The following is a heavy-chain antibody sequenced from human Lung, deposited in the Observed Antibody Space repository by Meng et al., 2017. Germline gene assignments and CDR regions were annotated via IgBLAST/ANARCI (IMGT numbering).Heavy chain of an antibody. V-gene: IGHV4-39*01. Sequence: QLQLQESGPGLVKPSETLSLTCTVSGGSISSSSNYWDWIRQPPGKRLEWIGSIYYSGATYYNPSLKSRVTMSVDTSKNQFSLRLSSVTAEDTAVFYCARRVHDGRHYHYFDYWGQGALVTVSS. J-gene: IGHJ4*02. CDR1: GGSISSSSNY. CDR2: IYYSGAT. CDR3: ARRVHDGRHYHYFDY. D-gene: IGHD3-16*01.